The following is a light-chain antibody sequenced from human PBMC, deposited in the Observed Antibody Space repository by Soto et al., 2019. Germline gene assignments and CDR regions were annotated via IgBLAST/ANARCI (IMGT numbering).Light chain of an antibody. CDR2: SNY. CDR1: SSNIGSKT. Sequence: QSVLTQPPSASGTPGQRVTISCSGSSSNIGSKTVNWYQQLPGTAPKLLIYSNYQRPSGVPDRFSGSKSGTSASLAICGLQSDDEADYYCAAWDSSLNVYVFGTGTKVTVL. CDR3: AAWDSSLNVYV. J-gene: IGLJ1*01. V-gene: IGLV1-44*01.